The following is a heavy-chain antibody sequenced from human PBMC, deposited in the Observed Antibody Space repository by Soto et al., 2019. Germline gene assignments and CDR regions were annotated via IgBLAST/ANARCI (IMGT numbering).Heavy chain of an antibody. CDR1: GFTFDTYG. CDR3: ARVTAGNNLYYFSCLEC. D-gene: IGHD3-3*01. Sequence: SLRLSCVASGFTFDTYGIHWVRQAPGKGLQWVALISYEGSNTYYADSVGGRFTISRDNSKNALYLQMNTLRPEDTGVYYCARVTAGNNLYYFSCLECWGQGTWVSVSS. CDR2: ISYEGSNT. V-gene: IGHV3-30-3*01. J-gene: IGHJ4*03.